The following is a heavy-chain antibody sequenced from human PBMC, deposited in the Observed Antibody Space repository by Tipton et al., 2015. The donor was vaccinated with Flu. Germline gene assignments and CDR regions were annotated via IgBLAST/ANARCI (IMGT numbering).Heavy chain of an antibody. CDR2: IYVGDSDT. D-gene: IGHD3-3*01. CDR1: GYRNHW. V-gene: IGHV5-51*03. CDR3: VRLSSGGNIIPLPYPFFGA. Sequence: QLVQSGAEVKKPGESLKISCQESGYRNHWLGWVRQMHGKALEWMGTIYVGDSDTRYNQAFQGQVTISADKSTNTAYLQWSSLKASDTALYYCVRLSSGGNIIPLPYPFFGAWGQGTPVTVSS. J-gene: IGHJ5*02.